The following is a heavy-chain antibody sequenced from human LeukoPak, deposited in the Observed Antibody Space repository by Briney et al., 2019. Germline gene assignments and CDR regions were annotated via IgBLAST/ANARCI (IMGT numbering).Heavy chain of an antibody. CDR1: GFTFSSYG. CDR3: AKDWGEYFDYVWGSFTSFDS. J-gene: IGHJ4*02. V-gene: IGHV3-23*01. CDR2: ISGSGHGT. Sequence: GGTLRLSCAASGFTFSSYGVSWVRQAPGKGLEWVSGISGSGHGTYYADSVKGRFTISRDNSKSTLYLQMNSLRAEDTAVYYCAKDWGEYFDYVWGSFTSFDSWGQGTLVTVSS. D-gene: IGHD3-16*01.